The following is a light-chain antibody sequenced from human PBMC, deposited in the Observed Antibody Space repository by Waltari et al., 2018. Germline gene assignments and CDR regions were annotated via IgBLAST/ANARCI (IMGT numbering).Light chain of an antibody. J-gene: IGLJ2*01. CDR3: SSYISSSTREL. Sequence: QSALTQPASVSGSPGQSITISCTGTSSDVGTYNYVSWYQQHPGKAPKLMIFDVSSRPSGVSNRFSGSKSGNTASLTISGLQAEDEADYYCSSYISSSTRELFGGGTSLTVL. V-gene: IGLV2-14*03. CDR1: SSDVGTYNY. CDR2: DVS.